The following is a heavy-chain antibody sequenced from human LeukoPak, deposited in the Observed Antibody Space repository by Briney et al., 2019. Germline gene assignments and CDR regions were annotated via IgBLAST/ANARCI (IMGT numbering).Heavy chain of an antibody. Sequence: PGGPLRLSCVPSGFTLRVYAWCGFRQPPGRGGEGGGSITASGNTTYYAGSVRGQFTISRDNSSNTLYLQINSLRAEDTAVYYCAKDGSWAVAAYWGQGTLVTVSS. J-gene: IGHJ4*02. D-gene: IGHD6-19*01. CDR1: GFTLRVYA. CDR3: AKDGSWAVAAY. CDR2: ITASGNTT. V-gene: IGHV3-23*01.